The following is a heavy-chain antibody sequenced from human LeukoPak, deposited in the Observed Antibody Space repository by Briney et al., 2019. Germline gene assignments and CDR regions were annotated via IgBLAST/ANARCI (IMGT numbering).Heavy chain of an antibody. Sequence: SVKVSCKASGGPFSTYAISWVRQAPGQGLEWMGGIIPIFDTTNYAQTFQGRVTITADESTSTAYMELSSLRSDDTAVYYCARTNGGYEYNWGQGTRVIVSS. J-gene: IGHJ4*02. CDR2: IIPIFDTT. D-gene: IGHD5-12*01. CDR1: GGPFSTYA. V-gene: IGHV1-69*13. CDR3: ARTNGGYEYN.